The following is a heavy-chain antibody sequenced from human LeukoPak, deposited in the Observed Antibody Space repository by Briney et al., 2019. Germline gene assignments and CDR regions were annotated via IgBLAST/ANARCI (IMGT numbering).Heavy chain of an antibody. J-gene: IGHJ4*01. CDR3: ASLRLRYFVSY. V-gene: IGHV4-39*01. Sequence: SETLSLTCTVSGGSISSSSYYWGWIRQPPGKGLEWIGSIYYSGSTYYNPSLKSRVTISVDTSKNQFSLKLSSVTAADTAVYYCASLRLRYFVSYWGQGTLVTVSS. D-gene: IGHD3-9*01. CDR1: GGSISSSSYY. CDR2: IYYSGST.